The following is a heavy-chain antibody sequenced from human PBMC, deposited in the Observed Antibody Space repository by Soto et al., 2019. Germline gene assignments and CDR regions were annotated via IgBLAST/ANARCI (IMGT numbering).Heavy chain of an antibody. J-gene: IGHJ6*03. CDR1: GFTFSDYY. CDR3: ARGLKEGLLGISYYYYMDV. V-gene: IGHV3-11*01. CDR2: ISSSGSTI. Sequence: PGGSLRLSCAASGFTFSDYYMSWIRQAPGKGLEWVSYISSSGSTIYYADSVKGRFTISRDNAKNSLYLQMNSLRAEDTAVYYCARGLKEGLLGISYYYYMDVWGKGTTVTVSS. D-gene: IGHD7-27*01.